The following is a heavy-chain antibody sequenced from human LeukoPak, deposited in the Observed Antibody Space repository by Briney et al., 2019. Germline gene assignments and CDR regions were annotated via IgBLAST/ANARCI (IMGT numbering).Heavy chain of an antibody. CDR3: ARVEVSSWYGRDYYYYYMDV. CDR2: IKQDGSEK. Sequence: GGSLRLSCAASGFTFSSYGMSWVRQAPGKGLEWVANIKQDGSEKYYVDSVKGRFTISRDNAKNSLYLQMNSLRAEDTAVYYCARVEVSSWYGRDYYYYYMDVWGKGTTVTVSS. D-gene: IGHD6-13*01. V-gene: IGHV3-7*01. J-gene: IGHJ6*03. CDR1: GFTFSSYG.